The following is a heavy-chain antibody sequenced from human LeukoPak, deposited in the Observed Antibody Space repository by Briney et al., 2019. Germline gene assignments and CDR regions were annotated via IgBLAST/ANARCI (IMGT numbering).Heavy chain of an antibody. CDR2: INTNTGNP. CDR3: ARKFLGSRGYYFDY. J-gene: IGHJ4*02. CDR1: GYTFSSYA. Sequence: GASVKVSCRASGYTFSSYAMNWVRQAPGQGLECMGWINTNTGNPTYAQGFTGRFVFSLDTSVSTAYLQISSLKAEDTAVYYCARKFLGSRGYYFDYWGQGTLVTVSS. V-gene: IGHV7-4-1*02. D-gene: IGHD3-10*01.